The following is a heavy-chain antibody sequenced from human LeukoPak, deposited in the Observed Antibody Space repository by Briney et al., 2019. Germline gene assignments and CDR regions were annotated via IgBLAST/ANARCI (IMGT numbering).Heavy chain of an antibody. J-gene: IGHJ4*02. D-gene: IGHD5-18*01. V-gene: IGHV1-2*02. CDR3: ARDRSPGTAMATPLWY. CDR1: GYTFTGYY. Sequence: VASVKVSCKASGYTFTGYYMHWVRQAPGQGLEWMGWINPNSGGTNYAQKFQGRVTMTRDTSISTAYMELSRLRSDDTTVYYCARDRSPGTAMATPLWYWGQGTLVTVPS. CDR2: INPNSGGT.